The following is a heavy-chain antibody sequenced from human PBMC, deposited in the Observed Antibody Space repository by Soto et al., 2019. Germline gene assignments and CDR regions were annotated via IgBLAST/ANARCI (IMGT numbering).Heavy chain of an antibody. D-gene: IGHD3-3*01. V-gene: IGHV1-18*01. CDR1: GYTFTSYG. J-gene: IGHJ6*02. Sequence: ASVKVSCKASGYTFTSYGISWVRQAPGQGLEWMGWISAYNGNTSYAQKFQGRVTVTRDWSTGTVYMELSSLRSDDTAVYYCARDWGFWSGPYGMDVWGQGTTVTVSS. CDR3: ARDWGFWSGPYGMDV. CDR2: ISAYNGNT.